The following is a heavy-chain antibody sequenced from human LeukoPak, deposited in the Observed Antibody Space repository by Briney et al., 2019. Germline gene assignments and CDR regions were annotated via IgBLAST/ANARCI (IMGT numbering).Heavy chain of an antibody. Sequence: SETLSLTCTVSGGSISSYYWSWIRQPPGKGLEWIGYIYYSGSTNYNPSLKSRVTISVDTSNKRFSLKLSSVTAADTAVYYCARIVVDAFDIWGQGTMVTVSS. CDR3: ARIVVDAFDI. D-gene: IGHD3-22*01. CDR1: GGSISSYY. CDR2: IYYSGST. V-gene: IGHV4-59*12. J-gene: IGHJ3*02.